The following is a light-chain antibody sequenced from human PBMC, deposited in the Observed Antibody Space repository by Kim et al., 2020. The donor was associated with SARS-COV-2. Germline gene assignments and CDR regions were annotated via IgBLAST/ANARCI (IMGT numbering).Light chain of an antibody. CDR2: GAS. CDR1: QSVLMTSNSKNY. J-gene: IGKJ3*01. CDR3: QQDYTTPVT. Sequence: ATINCKSSQSVLMTSNSKNYLSWFQQKPGQPPKLLIYGASTRKSGVPDRCSGSGSGTDFTLTISSLQAEDVAVYYCQQDYTTPVTFGPGTKVDIK. V-gene: IGKV4-1*01.